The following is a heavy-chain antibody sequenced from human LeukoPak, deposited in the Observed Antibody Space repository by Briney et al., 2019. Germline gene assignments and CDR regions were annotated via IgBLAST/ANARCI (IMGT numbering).Heavy chain of an antibody. J-gene: IGHJ4*02. CDR3: AKVIRYYYGSGSHEDY. D-gene: IGHD3-10*01. Sequence: GGSLRLSCAASGFTFSSYAMSWVRQAPGKGLEWVSAISGSGGSTYYADSVKGRFTISRDNSKNTLYLQMNSLRAEDPDVYYCAKVIRYYYGSGSHEDYWGQGTLVTVSS. CDR1: GFTFSSYA. CDR2: ISGSGGST. V-gene: IGHV3-23*01.